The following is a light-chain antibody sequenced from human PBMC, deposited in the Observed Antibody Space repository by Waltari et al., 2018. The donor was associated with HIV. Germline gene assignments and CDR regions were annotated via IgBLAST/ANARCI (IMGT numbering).Light chain of an antibody. CDR1: STNIGSNI. V-gene: IGLV1-44*01. J-gene: IGLJ3*02. CDR2: SND. Sequence: QSVLTQPPSVSGTPGQNVTISCSGSSTNIGSNIVNWYQQVPEAAPKLLIYSNDQLPSVVPDRFSGSKSGTSASLAISGLQSADEADYYCAAWDDSLNGMFGGGTKLTV. CDR3: AAWDDSLNGM.